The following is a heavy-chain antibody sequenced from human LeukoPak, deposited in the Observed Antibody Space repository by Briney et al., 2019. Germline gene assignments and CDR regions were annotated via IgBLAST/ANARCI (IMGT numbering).Heavy chain of an antibody. CDR2: IIPIFGTA. CDR1: GGTFSSYA. Sequence: SVKVSCKASGGTFSSYAISWVRQAPGQGLEWMGGIIPIFGTANYAQKFQGRVTITADESTSTAYMELSSLRSEDTAVYYCARERYYYDSSGYPPWFDYWGQGTLVTVSS. D-gene: IGHD3-22*01. V-gene: IGHV1-69*13. CDR3: ARERYYYDSSGYPPWFDY. J-gene: IGHJ4*02.